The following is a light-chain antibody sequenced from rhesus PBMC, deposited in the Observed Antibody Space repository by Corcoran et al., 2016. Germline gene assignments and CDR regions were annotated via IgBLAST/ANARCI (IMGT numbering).Light chain of an antibody. CDR1: QSVSSR. J-gene: IGKJ2*01. CDR2: DAS. CDR3: QQASNWSCS. V-gene: IGKV3-17*02. Sequence: EIVMTQSPATLSLSPGERATLSCRASQSVSSRLAWYQQKPGQAPRLLINDASSRVTGIPDRFSGRGSGTVLTLTISSLLPGDVAVYFCQQASNWSCSFGQGAKVEI.